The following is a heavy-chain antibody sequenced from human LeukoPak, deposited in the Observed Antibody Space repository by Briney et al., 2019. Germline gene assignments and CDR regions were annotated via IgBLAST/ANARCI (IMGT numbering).Heavy chain of an antibody. J-gene: IGHJ5*02. Sequence: GASVTVSCKASGYTFTGYYMHWVRQAPGQELEWMGWINPNSGDTSYAQKFQGRVTMTRDTSISTAYMELSSLKSDDTAVYYCARVPCLTTSCSPINWFDPWGQGALVTVSS. CDR2: INPNSGDT. D-gene: IGHD2-2*01. CDR3: ARVPCLTTSCSPINWFDP. V-gene: IGHV1-2*02. CDR1: GYTFTGYY.